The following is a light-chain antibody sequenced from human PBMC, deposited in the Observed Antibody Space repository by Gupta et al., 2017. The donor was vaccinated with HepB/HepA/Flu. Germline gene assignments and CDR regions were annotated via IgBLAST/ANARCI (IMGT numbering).Light chain of an antibody. CDR1: SSDVGGYNY. CDR2: DVS. J-gene: IGLJ2*01. Sequence: QSALTQPASVSGSPGQSITISCTGTSSDVGGYNYVSWYQQHPGKAPKLMIYDVSNRPSGVPNRFSGSKSGNTASLTITGLQAEEGAYYYCNSKTSSSTLVVFGGGTKLTVL. CDR3: NSKTSSSTLVV. V-gene: IGLV2-14*01.